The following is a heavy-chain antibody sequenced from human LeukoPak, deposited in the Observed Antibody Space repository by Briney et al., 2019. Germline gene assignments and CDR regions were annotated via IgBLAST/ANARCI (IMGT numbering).Heavy chain of an antibody. D-gene: IGHD1-14*01. CDR2: ISWNSGSI. V-gene: IGHV3-9*01. CDR3: AYNYGMEV. Sequence: PGGSLRLSCAASGFTFDDYAMHWVRHAPGKGLEWVSGISWNSGSIGYADSVKGRFTISRDNAKNSLYLQMNSLRAEDTALYYCAYNYGMEVWGQGTTVTVSS. J-gene: IGHJ6*02. CDR1: GFTFDDYA.